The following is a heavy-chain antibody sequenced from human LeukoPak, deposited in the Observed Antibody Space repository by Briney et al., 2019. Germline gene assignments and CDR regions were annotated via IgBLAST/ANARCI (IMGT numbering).Heavy chain of an antibody. D-gene: IGHD6-19*01. V-gene: IGHV3-30*18. J-gene: IGHJ3*02. CDR1: GFTFSSYG. Sequence: GGSLRLSCAASGFTFSSYGMHWVRQAPGKGLEWVAVISYDGSNKYYADSVKGRFTISRDNSKNTLYLQMNSLRAEDTAVYYCAKDTGGGWPYDAFDIWGQGTMVTVSS. CDR3: AKDTGGGWPYDAFDI. CDR2: ISYDGSNK.